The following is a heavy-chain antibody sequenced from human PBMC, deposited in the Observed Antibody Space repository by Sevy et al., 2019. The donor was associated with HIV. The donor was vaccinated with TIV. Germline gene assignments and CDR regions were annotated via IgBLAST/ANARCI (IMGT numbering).Heavy chain of an antibody. CDR1: GYTFTGYY. J-gene: IGHJ6*02. CDR3: VRDLGSGWTTVDYYGMDV. Sequence: ASVKVSCKASGYTFTGYYMHWVRQAPGQGLEWMGWINPNSGGTNYAQKFQGRVTMTRDTSISTAYMELSRLRSDDTAVYYCVRDLGSGWTTVDYYGMDVWGQGTTVTVSS. V-gene: IGHV1-2*02. CDR2: INPNSGGT. D-gene: IGHD6-19*01.